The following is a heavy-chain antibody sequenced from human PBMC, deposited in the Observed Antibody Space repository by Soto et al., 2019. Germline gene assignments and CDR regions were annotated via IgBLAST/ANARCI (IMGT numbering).Heavy chain of an antibody. CDR1: GASMNYYY. CDR3: ARDVSTGRGDFFDS. V-gene: IGHV4-4*07. J-gene: IGHJ4*02. Sequence: QVQLQESGPGLAKPSETLSLNCTISGASMNYYYWSWIRQSAGGGLEWIGRMYATGGTNYNPSLKGRATLSVDMSKNKFSLTLAAVNAADTAVYFCARDVSTGRGDFFDSWGQGTLVSVSS. D-gene: IGHD1-1*01. CDR2: MYATGGT.